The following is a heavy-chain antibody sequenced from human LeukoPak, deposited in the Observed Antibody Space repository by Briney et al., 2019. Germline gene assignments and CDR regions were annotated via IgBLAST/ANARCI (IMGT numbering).Heavy chain of an antibody. Sequence: ASVKVSCKASGYNFNDFGVTWVRQARGKGLEWMGWISALTGDTNYAQKFQGRLTMTTDTSTDTAYMEMRSLRSDDTAVYYRAREATGRAFDPWGQGTLVVVSS. V-gene: IGHV1-18*01. CDR1: GYNFNDFG. CDR3: AREATGRAFDP. J-gene: IGHJ5*02. D-gene: IGHD1-14*01. CDR2: ISALTGDT.